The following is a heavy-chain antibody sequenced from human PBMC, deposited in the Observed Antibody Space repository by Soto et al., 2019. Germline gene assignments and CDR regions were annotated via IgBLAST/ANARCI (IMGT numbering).Heavy chain of an antibody. D-gene: IGHD2-15*01. Sequence: QLQLQESGSGLVKPSQTLSLTCAVSGGSISSGGYSWSWIRQPPGKGLEWIGYIYHSGSTYYNPSLXGXAXAXXDRSKNQFPLKLSSVTAADTAVYYCARGQVVAAQHWGQGTLVTVSS. CDR3: ARGQVVAAQH. CDR1: GGSISSGGYS. V-gene: IGHV4-30-2*01. J-gene: IGHJ4*02. CDR2: IYHSGST.